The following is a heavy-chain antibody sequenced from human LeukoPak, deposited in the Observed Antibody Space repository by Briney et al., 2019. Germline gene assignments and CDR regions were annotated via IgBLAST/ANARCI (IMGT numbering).Heavy chain of an antibody. Sequence: SVNVSCKSSVGTFSIYAISWVRQAPGQGLEWMGGIIPIFGTANYAQKFQGRVTITADESTSTAYMELSSLRSEDTAVYYCARPRRIQGAQPFDYWGQGTLVTVSS. D-gene: IGHD3-10*01. CDR2: IIPIFGTA. J-gene: IGHJ4*02. V-gene: IGHV1-69*01. CDR3: ARPRRIQGAQPFDY. CDR1: VGTFSIYA.